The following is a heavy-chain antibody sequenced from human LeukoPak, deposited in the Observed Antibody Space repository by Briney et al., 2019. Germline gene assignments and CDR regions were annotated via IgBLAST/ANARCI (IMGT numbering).Heavy chain of an antibody. CDR3: AKVGDYGDYALDY. CDR2: ISYDGSYK. Sequence: QSGGSLRLSCAASGFTFSSYGMHWVRQAPGKGLEWVAVISYDGSYKYYADSVKGRFTISRDNSKNTLYLQMNSLRAEDTAVYYCAKVGDYGDYALDYWGEGTLVTVSS. CDR1: GFTFSSYG. D-gene: IGHD4-17*01. V-gene: IGHV3-30*18. J-gene: IGHJ4*02.